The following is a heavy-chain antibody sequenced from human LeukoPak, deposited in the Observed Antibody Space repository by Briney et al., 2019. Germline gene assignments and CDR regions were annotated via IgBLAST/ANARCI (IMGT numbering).Heavy chain of an antibody. D-gene: IGHD3-22*01. CDR1: GGSISSSNW. CDR2: IYHSGST. J-gene: IGHJ3*02. V-gene: IGHV4-4*02. Sequence: PSETLSLTCAVSGGSISSSNWWSWVRQPPGKGLEWIGEIYHSGSTNYNPSLKSRVTISVGKSKNQFSLKLSSVTAADTAVYYCARDLRYYYDSSGYPSRAFDIWGQGTMVTVSS. CDR3: ARDLRYYYDSSGYPSRAFDI.